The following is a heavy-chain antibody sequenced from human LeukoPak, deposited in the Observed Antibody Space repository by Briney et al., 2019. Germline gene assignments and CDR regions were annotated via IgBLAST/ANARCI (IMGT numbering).Heavy chain of an antibody. D-gene: IGHD3-3*01. V-gene: IGHV4-39*07. J-gene: IGHJ4*02. CDR3: ARAIYDFWSGSVSDFDY. CDR1: GGSISSSSYY. Sequence: SETLSLTCTVSGGSISSSSYYWGWIRQPPGKGLEWIGSIYYSGSTYYNPSLKSRVTISVDTSKNQFSLKLSFVTAAETAVYYFARAIYDFWSGSVSDFDYWGQGTLVTVSS. CDR2: IYYSGST.